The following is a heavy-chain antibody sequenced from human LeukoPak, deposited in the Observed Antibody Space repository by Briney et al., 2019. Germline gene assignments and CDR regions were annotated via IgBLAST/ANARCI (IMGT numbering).Heavy chain of an antibody. V-gene: IGHV3-23*01. J-gene: IGHJ4*02. CDR3: AKDPDILTGLGIAY. D-gene: IGHD3-9*01. Sequence: GGSLRLSCAASGFTFSSYAMSWVRQAPGKGLEGVSAISGSGGSTYYADSVKGRFTISRDNSKNTLYLQMNSLRAQDTAVSYCAKDPDILTGLGIAYWGQGPLVPVSS. CDR2: ISGSGGST. CDR1: GFTFSSYA.